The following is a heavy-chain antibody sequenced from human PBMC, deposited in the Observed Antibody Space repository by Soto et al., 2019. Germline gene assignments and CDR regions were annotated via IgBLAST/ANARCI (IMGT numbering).Heavy chain of an antibody. CDR3: ARVPYDSSGYYPTPFEY. Sequence: GGSLRLSCAASGFTFSSYWMHWVRQAPGKGLVWVSRINSDGSSTSYADSVKGRFTISRDNAKNTLYLQMNSLRAEDTAVYYCARVPYDSSGYYPTPFEYWGQGTLVTVSS. V-gene: IGHV3-74*01. D-gene: IGHD3-22*01. CDR2: INSDGSST. J-gene: IGHJ4*02. CDR1: GFTFSSYW.